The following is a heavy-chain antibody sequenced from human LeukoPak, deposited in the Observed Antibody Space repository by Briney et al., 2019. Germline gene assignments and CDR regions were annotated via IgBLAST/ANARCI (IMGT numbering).Heavy chain of an antibody. CDR1: GFTFSSYA. Sequence: GGSLRLSCAASGFTFSSYAMSWVCQAPGKGLEWVSAISGSGGSTYYADSVKGRFTISRDNSKNTLYLQMNSLRAEDTAVYYCAKALRDGYLSIGGYWGQGTLVTVSS. CDR3: AKALRDGYLSIGGY. CDR2: ISGSGGST. J-gene: IGHJ4*02. D-gene: IGHD5-24*01. V-gene: IGHV3-23*01.